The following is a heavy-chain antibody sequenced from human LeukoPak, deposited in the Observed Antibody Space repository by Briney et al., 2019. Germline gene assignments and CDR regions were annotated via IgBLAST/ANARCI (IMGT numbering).Heavy chain of an antibody. D-gene: IGHD3-10*01. CDR3: ARDSASGSYFPDY. CDR1: EYTFTGYY. J-gene: IGHJ4*02. Sequence: ASVKVSCKTSEYTFTGYYMHWVRQAPGQGLEWMGWINPNSGGTNYAQKFQGRVTMTRGTSISTAYMELSRLRSDDTAVYYCARDSASGSYFPDYWGQGTLVTVSS. CDR2: INPNSGGT. V-gene: IGHV1-2*02.